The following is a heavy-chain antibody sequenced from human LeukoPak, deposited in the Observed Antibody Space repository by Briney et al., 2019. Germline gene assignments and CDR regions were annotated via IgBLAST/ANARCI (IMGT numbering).Heavy chain of an antibody. D-gene: IGHD3-16*02. CDR3: TIGSLSGTLAY. V-gene: IGHV4-4*07. CDR1: GASVNDNY. J-gene: IGHJ4*02. Sequence: PSETLSLACTVSGASVNDNYWSWSRQPAEKTLEWIGRIYTDGSTNYNPSLKSRVAISVDTSTNQFSLFLRSVTAADTAIYYCTIGSLSGTLAYWAQGTLVTVSS. CDR2: IYTDGST.